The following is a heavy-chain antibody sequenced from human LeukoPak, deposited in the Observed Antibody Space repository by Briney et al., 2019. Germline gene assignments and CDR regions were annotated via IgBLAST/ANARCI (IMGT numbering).Heavy chain of an antibody. CDR1: GFTFSSYS. V-gene: IGHV4-31*02. Sequence: LRLSCAASGFTFSSYSMNWIRQHPGKGLEWIGYIYYSGSTYYNPSLKSRVTISVDTSKNQFSLKLSSVTAADTAVYYCARGEGGWFDPWGQGTLVTVSS. CDR3: ARGEGGWFDP. J-gene: IGHJ5*02. CDR2: IYYSGST. D-gene: IGHD3-16*01.